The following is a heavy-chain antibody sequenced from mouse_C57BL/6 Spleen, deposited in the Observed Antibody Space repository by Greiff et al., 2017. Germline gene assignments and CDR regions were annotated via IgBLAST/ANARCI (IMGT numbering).Heavy chain of an antibody. V-gene: IGHV1-52*01. CDR2: IDPSDSET. J-gene: IGHJ1*03. D-gene: IGHD2-5*01. Sequence: QVQLQQPGAELVRPGSSVKLSCKASGYTFTSYWMHWVKQRPIQGLEWIGNIDPSDSETHYNQKFKDKATLTVDKSSRTAYMQLSSLTSEYSSVYYCAYYSNCCGYFEVWGTGTTATVSS. CDR1: GYTFTSYW. CDR3: AYYSNCCGYFEV.